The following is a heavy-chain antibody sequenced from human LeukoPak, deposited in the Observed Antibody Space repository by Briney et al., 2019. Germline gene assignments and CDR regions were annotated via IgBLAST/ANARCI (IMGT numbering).Heavy chain of an antibody. Sequence: TGGTLRLSCGGSGFIFNNYGMNWVRQAPGKGLEWVSSVTISGDTTYYADSVKGRFTISRDNSKNTVFLVMSSLRAEDTAVYYCARGRGRNPSGYYYYMDVWGKGTTVTISS. CDR2: VTISGDTT. CDR1: GFIFNNYG. CDR3: ARGRGRNPSGYYYYMDV. V-gene: IGHV3-23*01. J-gene: IGHJ6*03. D-gene: IGHD2-2*03.